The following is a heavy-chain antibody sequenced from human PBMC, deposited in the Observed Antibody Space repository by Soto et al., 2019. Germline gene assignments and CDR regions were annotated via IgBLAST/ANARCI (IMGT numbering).Heavy chain of an antibody. CDR1: GFTFTSYA. J-gene: IGHJ4*02. CDR2: INGGCGNT. Sequence: QVQLVQSGAEVKRPGASVTVSCKSSGFTFTSYAIHWLRQAPGQRPQWMGWINGGCGNTKYSQDFQGRVTFTRDTFATTAYLELSSLRSEDTAVYYCARVPPWGNSAGDYYIQHYDSWGQGTPVTVSS. CDR3: ARVPPWGNSAGDYYIQHYDS. V-gene: IGHV1-3*01. D-gene: IGHD3-10*01.